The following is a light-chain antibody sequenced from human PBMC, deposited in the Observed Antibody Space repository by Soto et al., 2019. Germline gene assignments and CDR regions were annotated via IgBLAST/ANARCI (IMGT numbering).Light chain of an antibody. J-gene: IGKJ1*01. Sequence: ENVLTQSPGTLSLSPGERATLSCRASQSVSSYSLTWYQQKPGQAPRLGMYGTSNRATGIPDRFSGSGSGTDFTLTICRLEPEDFAVYYCQQYDSSPRTFGQGTKWIS. CDR2: GTS. CDR1: QSVSSYS. CDR3: QQYDSSPRT. V-gene: IGKV3-20*01.